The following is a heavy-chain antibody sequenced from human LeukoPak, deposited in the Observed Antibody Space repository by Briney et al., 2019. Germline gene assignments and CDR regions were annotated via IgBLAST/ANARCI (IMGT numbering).Heavy chain of an antibody. Sequence: GGSLRLSCAASRFTVSTNYMSWVRQAPGKGLEWVSLIDSGGFTYYADSVKGRFTISRDNSKNALYLQMNSLRAEDTAVYFCANTYYYDGSGYYYLGWFDPWGQGTLVTVSS. J-gene: IGHJ5*02. CDR1: RFTVSTNY. CDR2: IDSGGFT. CDR3: ANTYYYDGSGYYYLGWFDP. D-gene: IGHD3-22*01. V-gene: IGHV3-66*01.